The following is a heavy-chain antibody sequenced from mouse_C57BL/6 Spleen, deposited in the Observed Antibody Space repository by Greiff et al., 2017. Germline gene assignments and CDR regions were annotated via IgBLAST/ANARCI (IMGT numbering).Heavy chain of an antibody. V-gene: IGHV2-9-1*01. D-gene: IGHD1-1*01. CDR1: GFSLTSYA. Sequence: VKLMESGPGLVAPSQCLSITCTVSGFSLTSYAISWVRQPPGKGLEWLGVIRTGGGTNNNSALKSRLSISKDNSNSQVFLKMNSLQTNDTARYYCARNPGSSYYAMDYWGQGTSVTVSS. J-gene: IGHJ4*01. CDR3: ARNPGSSYYAMDY. CDR2: IRTGGGT.